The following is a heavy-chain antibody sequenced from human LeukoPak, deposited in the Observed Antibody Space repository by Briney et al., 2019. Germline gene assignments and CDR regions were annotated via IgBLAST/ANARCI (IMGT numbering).Heavy chain of an antibody. CDR2: ISAYNGNT. D-gene: IGHD2-15*01. V-gene: IGHV1-18*01. J-gene: IGHJ4*02. Sequence: MGWISAYNGNTNYAQRLQGRVTMTTDTSTSTAYMELRSPTSDDTAVYYCARVPSGGPFDYWGQGTLVTVSS. CDR3: ARVPSGGPFDY.